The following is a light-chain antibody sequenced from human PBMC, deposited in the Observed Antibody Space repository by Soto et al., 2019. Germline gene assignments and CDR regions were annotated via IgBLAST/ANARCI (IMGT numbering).Light chain of an antibody. J-gene: IGKJ2*01. CDR1: QSVNSRF. V-gene: IGKV3-20*01. CDR2: AAS. Sequence: EIVLTQSPGTLSLSPGESATLSCRASQSVNSRFLAWYQHKPGQAPRLLIYAASTRATGIPDRFSGSASGTDFFTLTISRLEPADFAAYYCQRYGDSPPNTFGQGTKLEIK. CDR3: QRYGDSPPNT.